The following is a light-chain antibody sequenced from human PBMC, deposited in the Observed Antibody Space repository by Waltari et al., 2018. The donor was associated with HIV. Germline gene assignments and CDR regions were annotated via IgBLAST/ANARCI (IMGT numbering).Light chain of an antibody. V-gene: IGLV2-8*01. CDR1: TSDICGYNS. CDR2: DVT. J-gene: IGLJ1*01. CDR3: NSYAGSSKSYV. Sequence: QSALTQPPSASGSPGQSVTISCTGTTSDICGYNSVLCYQQHPGEAPRLIIYDVTKRPSGVPDRFSGSKSGNTASLIVTGLQAEDEAEYYCNSYAGSSKSYVFGTGTKVTVL.